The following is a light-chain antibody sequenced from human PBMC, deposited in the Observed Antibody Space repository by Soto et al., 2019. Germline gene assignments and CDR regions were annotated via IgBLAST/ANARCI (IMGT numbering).Light chain of an antibody. CDR2: DVS. J-gene: IGLJ2*01. V-gene: IGLV2-14*01. CDR1: SSDVGGYNY. CDR3: SSYTSCSTVV. Sequence: QSALTQPASVSGSHGQSITISCTGTSSDVGGYNYVSWYQQHPGKAPKLMIYDVSNRPSGVSNRFSGSKSGNTASLTISGLQAEDEADYYCSSYTSCSTVVFGGGTQLTVL.